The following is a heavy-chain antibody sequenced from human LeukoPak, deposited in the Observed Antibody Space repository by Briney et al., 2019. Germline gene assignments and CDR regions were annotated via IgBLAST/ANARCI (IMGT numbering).Heavy chain of an antibody. D-gene: IGHD4-17*01. CDR1: GGSISSSSYY. V-gene: IGHV4-39*01. J-gene: IGHJ4*02. CDR2: IYYSGST. Sequence: SEALSLTCTVSGGSISSSSYYWGWIRQPPGKGLEWIGSIYYSGSTYYNPSLKSRVTISVDTSKNQFSLKLSSVTAADTAVYYCARRRDYGDRYFDYWGQGTLVTVSS. CDR3: ARRRDYGDRYFDY.